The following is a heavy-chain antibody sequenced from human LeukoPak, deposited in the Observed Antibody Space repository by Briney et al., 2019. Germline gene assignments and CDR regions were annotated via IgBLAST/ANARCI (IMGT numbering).Heavy chain of an antibody. CDR1: GFTFDDYA. J-gene: IGHJ3*02. Sequence: GGSLRLSCAASGFTFDDYALHWVRQAPEKGLEWISGVSWDSGGIGYADSVKGRFTLSRDNGRNVLYLRMNSLKPEDMAVYYCVKGGGRLWFGELFGGDAFDIWGQGTMVTVSS. D-gene: IGHD3-10*01. V-gene: IGHV3-9*03. CDR2: VSWDSGGI. CDR3: VKGGGRLWFGELFGGDAFDI.